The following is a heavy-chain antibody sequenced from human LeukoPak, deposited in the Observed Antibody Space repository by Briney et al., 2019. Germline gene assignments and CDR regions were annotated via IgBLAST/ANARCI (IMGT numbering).Heavy chain of an antibody. CDR2: IKQDGSDK. CDR1: GFTFTKYW. V-gene: IGHV3-7*01. J-gene: IGHJ4*02. Sequence: PPGRSLRLSCAASGFTFTKYWMTWVRQAPGKGLEWVGNIKQDGSDKNYMDSVKGRFTISRDNTKNSVYLQMSSLRAEDTAVYYCAREVWGPEYWGQGTLVTVSS. D-gene: IGHD1-14*01. CDR3: AREVWGPEY.